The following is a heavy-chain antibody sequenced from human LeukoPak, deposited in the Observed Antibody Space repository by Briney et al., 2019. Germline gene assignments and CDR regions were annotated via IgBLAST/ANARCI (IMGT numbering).Heavy chain of an antibody. CDR3: ARGTRLGVVDY. CDR2: IGTAGDT. V-gene: IGHV3-13*01. D-gene: IGHD3-16*01. J-gene: IGHJ4*02. CDR1: GFTFSSYD. Sequence: GGSLRLSCAASGFTFSSYDMHWVRQATGKGLEWVSAIGTAGDTYYPGSVKGLFTISRENAKNSLCLQMNSLRAGDTAVYYCARGTRLGVVDYWGQGTLVTVSS.